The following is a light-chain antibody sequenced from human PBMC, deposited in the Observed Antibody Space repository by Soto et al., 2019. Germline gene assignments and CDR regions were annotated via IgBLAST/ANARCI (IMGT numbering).Light chain of an antibody. CDR3: QQYNNWPT. Sequence: EIVLTQSPATLSSFPGDRVTLSCRASQAVNTRLAWYQHKPGQAPRLLIYLASNRAAGVPARFSGSGSGTDFTLTISDVEPEDFAVYYCQQYNNWPTFGQGTKV. CDR1: QAVNTR. J-gene: IGKJ1*01. CDR2: LAS. V-gene: IGKV3-11*01.